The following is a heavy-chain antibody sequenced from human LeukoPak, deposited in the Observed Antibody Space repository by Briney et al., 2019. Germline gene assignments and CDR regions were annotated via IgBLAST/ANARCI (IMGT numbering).Heavy chain of an antibody. Sequence: PSETLSLTCTVSGGSISSSSYYWGWIRQPPGKGLEWIGSIYYSGSTYYNPSLKSRVTISVDTSKNQFSLKLSSVTAADTAVYYCARHGRDYDILTGCTVPSYFDYWGQGTLVTVSS. CDR2: IYYSGST. J-gene: IGHJ4*02. CDR3: ARHGRDYDILTGCTVPSYFDY. CDR1: GGSISSSSYY. D-gene: IGHD3-9*01. V-gene: IGHV4-39*01.